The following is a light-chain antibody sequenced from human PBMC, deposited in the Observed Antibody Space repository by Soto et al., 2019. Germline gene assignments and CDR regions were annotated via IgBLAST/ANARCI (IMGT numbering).Light chain of an antibody. CDR3: LSSADTAYV. CDR2: EAS. J-gene: IGLJ1*01. CDR1: SSDFGSYNF. Sequence: QSVLTQPASVSASPGQSITISCTGTSSDFGSYNFVSWYQQYPGKAPKVMIYEASKRPSGVSNRFSGSKSGYTASLTISGLHSDDEDDYYCLSSADTAYVCGTGSQVT. V-gene: IGLV2-23*01.